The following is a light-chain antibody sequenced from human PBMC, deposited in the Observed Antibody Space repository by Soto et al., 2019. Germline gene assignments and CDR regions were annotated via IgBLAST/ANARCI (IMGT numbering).Light chain of an antibody. Sequence: QSVLTQPASVSGSPGQSITISCTGTSSDVGGYNYVSWYQQHPGKAPKLMIYEVSNRPSGVSNRFSGSKSGNTASLTIPGLLAEDEADYYCTSYTTRSTHWVFGGGTKLTVL. CDR2: EVS. J-gene: IGLJ3*02. CDR3: TSYTTRSTHWV. CDR1: SSDVGGYNY. V-gene: IGLV2-14*01.